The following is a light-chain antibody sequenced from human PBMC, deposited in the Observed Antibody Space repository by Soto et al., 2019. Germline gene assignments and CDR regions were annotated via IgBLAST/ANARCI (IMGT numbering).Light chain of an antibody. Sequence: EIVLTQSPATLSLSPGERATLSCRASQGVSSYLAWYQQKPGQAPRLLIYDASNRATGIPARFSGSGPGTDFTLTISSLEPEDFAVYYCQQRSNCLFTFGPGTRWISN. J-gene: IGKJ3*01. V-gene: IGKV3D-11*01. CDR3: QQRSNCLFT. CDR1: QGVSSY. CDR2: DAS.